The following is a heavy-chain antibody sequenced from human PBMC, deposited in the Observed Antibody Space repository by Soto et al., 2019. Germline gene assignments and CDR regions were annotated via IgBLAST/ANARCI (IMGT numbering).Heavy chain of an antibody. D-gene: IGHD3-22*01. CDR2: MDPSDSQT. CDR3: ARQIYDSDTGPNFQYYFDS. Sequence: GASLKISCKGSGYSFAGYWITWVRQKPGKGLEWMGRMDPSDSQTYYSPSFRGHVTISVTKSITTVFLQWSSLRASDTAMYYCARQIYDSDTGPNFQYYFDSWGQGTPVTVSS. CDR1: GYSFAGYW. V-gene: IGHV5-10-1*01. J-gene: IGHJ4*02.